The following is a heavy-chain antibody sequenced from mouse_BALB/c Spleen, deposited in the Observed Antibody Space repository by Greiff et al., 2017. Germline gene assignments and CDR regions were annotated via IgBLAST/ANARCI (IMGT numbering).Heavy chain of an antibody. V-gene: IGHV2-5-1*01. CDR2: IWRGGST. J-gene: IGHJ4*01. D-gene: IGHD2-1*01. CDR3: AKNTGNNDAMDY. CDR1: GFSLTSYG. Sequence: VKLQESGPSLVQPSQSLSITCTVSGFSLTSYGVHWVRQSPGKGLEWLGVIWRGGSTDSNAAFMSRLCIIKDNSKSQVFFKMNSLQADDTAIYYCAKNTGNNDAMDYWGQGTSVTVSS.